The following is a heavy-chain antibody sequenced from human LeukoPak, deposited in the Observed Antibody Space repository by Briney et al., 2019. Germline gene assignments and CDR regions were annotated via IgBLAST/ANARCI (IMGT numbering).Heavy chain of an antibody. CDR1: GGTFTNYV. Sequence: SVKVSCKASGGTFTNYVISWVRQAPGQELEWMGGIIPIFGTANYAQKFQGRVTITADESTSTVYVELSSLRSEDTAVYYCASFMVAAGPDDFWGQGTLVTVSS. V-gene: IGHV1-69*13. CDR3: ASFMVAAGPDDF. D-gene: IGHD6-6*01. J-gene: IGHJ4*02. CDR2: IIPIFGTA.